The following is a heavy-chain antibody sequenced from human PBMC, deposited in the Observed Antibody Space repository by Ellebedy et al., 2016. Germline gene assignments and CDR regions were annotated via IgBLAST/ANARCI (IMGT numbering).Heavy chain of an antibody. CDR2: TSGNDGST. V-gene: IGHV3-23*01. D-gene: IGHD3-10*01. Sequence: AGSLRLSCAASGFTFSSYAMTWVRQAPGKGLEWVGSTSGNDGSTSYADSVKGRFTISRDNSKNTLSLQMNSLRAEDTDLYYCAKVGNFYGSGYYYYYMDVWGKGSTVTVSS. J-gene: IGHJ6*03. CDR1: GFTFSSYA. CDR3: AKVGNFYGSGYYYYYMDV.